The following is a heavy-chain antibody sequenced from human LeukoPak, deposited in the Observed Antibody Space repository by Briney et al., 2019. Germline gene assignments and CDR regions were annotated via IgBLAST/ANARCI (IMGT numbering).Heavy chain of an antibody. CDR1: GFTVSSNY. Sequence: GGSLRLSCAASGFTVSSNYMSWVRQAPGKGLEWVSVIYSGGSTYYADSVKGRFTISRDNSKNTLYLQMNSLRAEDTAVYYCAKGTVYYYDSSGYYLDYWGQGTLVTVSS. D-gene: IGHD3-22*01. CDR3: AKGTVYYYDSSGYYLDY. V-gene: IGHV3-53*01. CDR2: IYSGGST. J-gene: IGHJ4*02.